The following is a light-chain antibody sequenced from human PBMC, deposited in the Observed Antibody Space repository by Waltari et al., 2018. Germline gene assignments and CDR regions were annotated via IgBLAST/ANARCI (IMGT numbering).Light chain of an antibody. J-gene: IGLJ3*02. CDR3: QTGGHGTWV. CDR1: SGHSSNI. CDR2: VNSDGSH. Sequence: QLVLTQSPSASASLGASVKRTCPLSSGHSSNIIAWHQQQPEKGPRYLMKVNSDGSHSKGDELPDRFSGSSSGAERYLTISSLQSEDEADYYCQTGGHGTWVFGGGTKLTVL. V-gene: IGLV4-69*01.